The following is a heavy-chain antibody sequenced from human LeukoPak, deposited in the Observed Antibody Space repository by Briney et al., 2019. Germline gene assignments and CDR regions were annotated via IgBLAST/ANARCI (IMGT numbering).Heavy chain of an antibody. J-gene: IGHJ1*01. D-gene: IGHD2-15*01. CDR2: ISSGGTTI. Sequence: GRTLRLSCAASGVTFSEFAMDWVRQAPGKGLEWVSDISSGGTTIFYADSVKGRFTISRDNAKNSLYLQINSLRDEDTAIYYCTRGLVVWGQGTLVTVSS. V-gene: IGHV3-48*03. CDR3: TRGLVV. CDR1: GVTFSEFA.